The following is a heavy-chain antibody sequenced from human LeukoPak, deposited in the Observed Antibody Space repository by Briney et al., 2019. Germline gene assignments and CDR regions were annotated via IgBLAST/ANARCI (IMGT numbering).Heavy chain of an antibody. CDR3: VREGPRGLAFDI. Sequence: GGSLRLSCAASGFTFRSHDMSWVRQAPGKGLEWVSGISASGGSTFYADSVKGRFTISRDDSKNTLYLQMNGLRVEDTAVYYCVREGPRGLAFDIWGQGTMVTVSS. CDR1: GFTFRSHD. CDR2: ISASGGST. V-gene: IGHV3-23*01. J-gene: IGHJ3*02. D-gene: IGHD3/OR15-3a*01.